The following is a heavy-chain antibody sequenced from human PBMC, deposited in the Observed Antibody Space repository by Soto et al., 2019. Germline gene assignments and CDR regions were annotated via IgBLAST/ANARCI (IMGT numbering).Heavy chain of an antibody. D-gene: IGHD2-15*01. CDR3: ARSGGFPISGLYYYYYMDV. V-gene: IGHV1-18*01. J-gene: IGHJ6*03. CDR2: ISAYNGNT. Sequence: ASVKVSCKASGYTFTSYGISWVRQAPGQGLEWMGWISAYNGNTNYAQKLQGRVTMTTDTSKSTAYMELRSLRSDDTAVYYCARSGGFPISGLYYYYYMDVWGKGTTVTVSS. CDR1: GYTFTSYG.